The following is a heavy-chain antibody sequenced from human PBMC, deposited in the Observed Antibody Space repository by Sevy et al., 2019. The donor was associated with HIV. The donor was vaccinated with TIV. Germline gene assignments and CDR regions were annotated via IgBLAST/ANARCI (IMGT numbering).Heavy chain of an antibody. Sequence: SETLSLTCAVSGDSISGYYWGWNRQPPGKGLEWIAYMHYSGSTNFNPSLKSRVTISVDTSKNQFSLKLSSVTAADTAVYYCARVYSSGRKGPGWFDPWGQGTLVTVS. J-gene: IGHJ5*02. CDR2: MHYSGST. CDR3: ARVYSSGRKGPGWFDP. D-gene: IGHD3-22*01. V-gene: IGHV4-59*13. CDR1: GDSISGYY.